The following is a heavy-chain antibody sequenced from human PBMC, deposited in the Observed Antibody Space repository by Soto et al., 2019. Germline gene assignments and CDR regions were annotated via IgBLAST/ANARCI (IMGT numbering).Heavy chain of an antibody. D-gene: IGHD3-3*01. J-gene: IGHJ6*02. CDR1: GFTFSSYG. CDR3: AKDSAIFVVVPGSKGMDV. V-gene: IGHV3-30*18. Sequence: GGSLRLSCAASGFTFSSYGMHWVRQAPGKGLEWVAVISYDGSNKYYADSVKGRFTISRDNSKNTLYLQMNSLRAEDTAVYYCAKDSAIFVVVPGSKGMDVWGQGTTVTVSS. CDR2: ISYDGSNK.